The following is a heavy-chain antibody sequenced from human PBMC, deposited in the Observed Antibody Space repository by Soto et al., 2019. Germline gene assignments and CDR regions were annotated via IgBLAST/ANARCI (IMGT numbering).Heavy chain of an antibody. J-gene: IGHJ4*02. CDR3: ARDHTKGSLNLGY. D-gene: IGHD6-13*01. CDR1: GYTFTGYY. CDR2: INPNSGGT. Sequence: RASVKVSCKASGYTFTGYYMHWVRQAPGQGLEWMGWINPNSGGTNYAQKFQGWVTMTRDTSISTAYMELSRLRSDDTAVYYCARDHTKGSLNLGYWGQGTLVTVSS. V-gene: IGHV1-2*04.